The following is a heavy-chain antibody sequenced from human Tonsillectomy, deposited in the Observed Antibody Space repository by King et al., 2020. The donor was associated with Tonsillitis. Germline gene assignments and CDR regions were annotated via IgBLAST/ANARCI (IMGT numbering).Heavy chain of an antibody. D-gene: IGHD4-23*01. CDR1: GFTFSGHW. Sequence: DVQLVESGGGLVQPGGSLKLSCAASGFTFSGHWMHWVRQPPGKGLVWVSRIKSDGSDTSYADSVKGRFTISRDNAKNTLYLQMNSLRAEDTAVYYCARDGHFDGNSYYYYYYMDVWGKGTTVTVSS. CDR2: IKSDGSDT. V-gene: IGHV3-74*01. CDR3: ARDGHFDGNSYYYYYYMDV. J-gene: IGHJ6*03.